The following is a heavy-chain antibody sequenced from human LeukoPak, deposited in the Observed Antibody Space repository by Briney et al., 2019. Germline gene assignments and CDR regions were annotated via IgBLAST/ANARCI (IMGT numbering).Heavy chain of an antibody. J-gene: IGHJ6*02. D-gene: IGHD5-18*01. CDR1: GFTFSDYY. V-gene: IGHV3-11*01. CDR3: ARDFTHTAVVIYYYGLDV. Sequence: PGGSLRLSCAASGFTFSDYYMSWVRQAPGKGLEWVSYISLSGSTVYYADSAKGRFTISRDNAKNSLYLQMNSLRAEDTAVYYCARDFTHTAVVIYYYGLDVWGQGTTVTVSS. CDR2: ISLSGSTV.